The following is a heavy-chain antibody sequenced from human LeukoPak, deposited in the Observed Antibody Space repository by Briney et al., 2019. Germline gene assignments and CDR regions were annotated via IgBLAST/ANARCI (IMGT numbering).Heavy chain of an antibody. D-gene: IGHD6-19*01. J-gene: IGHJ5*02. CDR1: GYTFTGYY. CDR3: ARGVEQWLYPPPDWFDP. V-gene: IGHV1-2*02. Sequence: ASVKVSCKASGYTFTGYYMHWVRQAPGQGLEWMGWINPNSGGTNYAQKFQGRVTMTRDTSISTAYMELSRLRSDDTAVYYCARGVEQWLYPPPDWFDPWGQRTLVTVSS. CDR2: INPNSGGT.